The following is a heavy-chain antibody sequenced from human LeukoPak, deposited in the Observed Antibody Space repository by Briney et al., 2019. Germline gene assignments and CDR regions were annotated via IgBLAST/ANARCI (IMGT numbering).Heavy chain of an antibody. CDR1: GGTFSSYA. CDR3: ARDHELASEYYSTFD. V-gene: IGHV1-69*13. J-gene: IGHJ4*02. D-gene: IGHD3-10*01. Sequence: SVKVPCKASGGTFSSYAISWVRQAPGQGLEWMGGIIPIFGTANYAQKFQGRVTITADESTSTAYMELSSLRSEDTAVYYCARDHELASEYYSTFDWGQGTLVTVSS. CDR2: IIPIFGTA.